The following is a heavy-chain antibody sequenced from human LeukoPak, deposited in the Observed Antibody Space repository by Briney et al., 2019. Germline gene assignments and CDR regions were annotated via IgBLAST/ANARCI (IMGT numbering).Heavy chain of an antibody. Sequence: GESLKISCKGSGYTFTSYWIGWVRQMPGKGLEWMGIIFPADSDSRNSPSFQGQVTISADKSISTAYLQWSSLKASDTAMYYCVRLKGSYGYPGDYWGQGTLVTVSS. V-gene: IGHV5-51*01. J-gene: IGHJ4*02. D-gene: IGHD5-18*01. CDR3: VRLKGSYGYPGDY. CDR2: IFPADSDS. CDR1: GYTFTSYW.